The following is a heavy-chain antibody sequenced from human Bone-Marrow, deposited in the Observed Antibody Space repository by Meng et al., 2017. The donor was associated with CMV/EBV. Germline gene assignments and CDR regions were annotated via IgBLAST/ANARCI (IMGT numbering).Heavy chain of an antibody. D-gene: IGHD6-13*01. V-gene: IGHV3-74*01. J-gene: IGHJ4*02. CDR1: GFTFDDYA. CDR3: AREILGYSSSPDY. CDR2: INSDGSST. Sequence: LSLTCAASGFTFDDYAMHWVRQAPGKGLVWVSRINSDGSSTSYADSVKGRFTISRDNAKNTLYLQMNSLRAEDTAVYYCAREILGYSSSPDYWGQGTLVTVSS.